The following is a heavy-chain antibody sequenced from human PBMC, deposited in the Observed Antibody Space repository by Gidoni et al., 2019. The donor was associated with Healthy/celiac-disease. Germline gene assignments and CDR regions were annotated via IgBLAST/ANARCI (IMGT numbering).Heavy chain of an antibody. CDR2: IYYSGST. CDR1: GGSISSYS. J-gene: IGHJ6*02. CDR3: ARDQVVYGGPGAEDYYYGMDV. D-gene: IGHD2-8*02. V-gene: IGHV4-59*01. Sequence: QVQLQESGPGLVKPSATLSLTCTVSGGSISSYSWSWIRQPPGKGLEWIGYIYYSGSTNYNPSLKSRVTISVDTSKNQFSLKLSSVTAADTAVYYCARDQVVYGGPGAEDYYYGMDVWGQGTTVTVSS.